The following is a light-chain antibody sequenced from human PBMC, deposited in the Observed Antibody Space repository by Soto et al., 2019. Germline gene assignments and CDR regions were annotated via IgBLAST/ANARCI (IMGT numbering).Light chain of an antibody. CDR2: GAS. CDR1: QSVSSNY. V-gene: IGKV3-20*01. Sequence: EIGLTQSPGTLSLSPVDIATLSYRASQSVSSNYLAWYQQIPGQAPRLLIYGASNRATGIPDRFSGGGSGTDFTLTISRLEPEDFAVYYCQQYGSSGTFGQGTKVDIK. CDR3: QQYGSSGT. J-gene: IGKJ1*01.